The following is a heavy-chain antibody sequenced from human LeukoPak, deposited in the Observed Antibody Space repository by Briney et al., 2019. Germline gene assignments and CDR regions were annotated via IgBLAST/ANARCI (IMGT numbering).Heavy chain of an antibody. CDR2: INHSGST. Sequence: SETLSLTCAVYGGSFSGYYWSWIRQPPGKGLEWIGEINHSGSTNYNPSLKSRVTISVDTSKNQFSLKLSSVTAADTAAYYCARVVPAAPLGDYWGQGTLVTVSS. D-gene: IGHD2-2*01. V-gene: IGHV4-34*01. CDR1: GGSFSGYY. J-gene: IGHJ4*02. CDR3: ARVVPAAPLGDY.